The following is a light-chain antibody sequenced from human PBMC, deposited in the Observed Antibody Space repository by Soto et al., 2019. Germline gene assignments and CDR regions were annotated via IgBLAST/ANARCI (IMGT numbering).Light chain of an antibody. V-gene: IGKV1-39*01. CDR1: ESIRTW. J-gene: IGKJ5*01. Sequence: DIQMTQSPVSLSASVGDRVTITCRASESIRTWLAWYQHKPGKAPKLLIYAASSLQSGVPSRFSGSGSGTDFTLTISSLQPEDFATYYCQQSYSTLPITFGQGTLLEIK. CDR2: AAS. CDR3: QQSYSTLPIT.